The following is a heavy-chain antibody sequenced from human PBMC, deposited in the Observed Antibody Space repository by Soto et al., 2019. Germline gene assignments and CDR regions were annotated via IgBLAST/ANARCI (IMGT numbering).Heavy chain of an antibody. Sequence: QVQLVQSGAEVKKPGASVKVSCKASGYTFTSYGISWVRQAPGQGLEWMGWISAYNGHTKNAQKLQGRGTMTTDTSKSTVYMELRSLRSDDTAVYYCAREPNYFYYWGQGTLVTVSS. V-gene: IGHV1-18*01. J-gene: IGHJ4*02. CDR1: GYTFTSYG. CDR3: AREPNYFYY. CDR2: ISAYNGHT.